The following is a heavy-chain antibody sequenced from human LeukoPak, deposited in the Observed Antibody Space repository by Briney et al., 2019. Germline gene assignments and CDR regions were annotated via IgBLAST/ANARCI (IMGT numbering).Heavy chain of an antibody. CDR3: AKSAGFRGVREYYLDY. CDR2: ISGSGGST. CDR1: GFTFSSYA. V-gene: IGHV3-23*01. J-gene: IGHJ4*02. Sequence: GGSLRLSCAASGFTFSSYAMSWVRQAPGKGLEWVSAISGSGGSTYYADSVKGRFTISRDNSKNTLYLQMNSLRDEETAVYYCAKSAGFRGVREYYLDYWGEGTLVSVSS. D-gene: IGHD3-10*01.